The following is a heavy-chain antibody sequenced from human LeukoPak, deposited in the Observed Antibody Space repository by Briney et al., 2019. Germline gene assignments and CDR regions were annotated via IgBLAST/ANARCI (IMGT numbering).Heavy chain of an antibody. D-gene: IGHD6-19*01. CDR2: ISSSSRYI. Sequence: GGSLRLSCAASGFTVSSNYMSWVRQAPGKGLEWVSSISSSSRYIYYADSVKGRFTISRDNAKNSLYLQMNSLRAEDTAVYYCARAVAGTMVIDYWGQGTLVTVSS. CDR3: ARAVAGTMVIDY. V-gene: IGHV3-21*01. J-gene: IGHJ4*02. CDR1: GFTVSSNY.